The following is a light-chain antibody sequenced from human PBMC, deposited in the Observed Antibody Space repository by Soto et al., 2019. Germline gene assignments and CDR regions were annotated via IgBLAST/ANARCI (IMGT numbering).Light chain of an antibody. Sequence: AIQMTQSPSSLSASVGDRVTITCRASQGIRNDLGWYQQKPGKAPKLLIYATSSLQSGVPSRFSGSGSGTDFTLTISSLQPEDFATYYCLHDYNYPRTFGQGTKVEIK. CDR2: ATS. CDR1: QGIRND. V-gene: IGKV1-6*01. J-gene: IGKJ1*01. CDR3: LHDYNYPRT.